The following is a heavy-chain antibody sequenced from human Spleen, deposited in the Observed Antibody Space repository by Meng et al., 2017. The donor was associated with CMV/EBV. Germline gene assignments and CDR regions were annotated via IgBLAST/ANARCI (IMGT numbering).Heavy chain of an antibody. J-gene: IGHJ5*02. CDR2: INHSGST. V-gene: IGHV4-34*01. CDR3: ARDRWAVAGPNWFDP. Sequence: QLPPYLWGAGLMKASETLSLPCAVYGGSFSGYYWSWIRQPPGKGLEWIGEINHSGSTNYTPSLKSRVTISVDTSKNQFSLKLSSVTAADTAVYYCARDRWAVAGPNWFDPWGQGTLVTVSS. D-gene: IGHD6-19*01. CDR1: GGSFSGYY.